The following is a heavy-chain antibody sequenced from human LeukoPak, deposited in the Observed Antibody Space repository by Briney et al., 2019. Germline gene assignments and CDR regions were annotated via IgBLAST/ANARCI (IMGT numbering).Heavy chain of an antibody. CDR1: GFSFSSCA. CDR2: LSVSGGNT. CDR3: AKADSTTWYNNYVDG. V-gene: IGHV3-23*01. J-gene: IGHJ4*02. D-gene: IGHD2-2*02. Sequence: QAGGSLRLSCAASGFSFSSCAMTWVRQAPGKGLEWVSALSVSGGNTYYADSVKGRFTISRANSKNTLYLQMNSLRAEDTAVYYCAKADSTTWYNNYVDGWGQGALVTVSS.